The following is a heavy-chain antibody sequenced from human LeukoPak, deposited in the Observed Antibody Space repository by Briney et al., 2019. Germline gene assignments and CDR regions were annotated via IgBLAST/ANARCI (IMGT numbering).Heavy chain of an antibody. CDR2: IYSGGIT. Sequence: GGSLRLSCAASGFIVSSNYMSWVRQAPGKGLEWVSVIYSGGITYYADSVEGRFIISRDNSKSTLYLQMNSLRAEDTAVYYCASGDCSSTSCSVYYYAMDVWGQGTTVTVSS. CDR3: ASGDCSSTSCSVYYYAMDV. V-gene: IGHV3-53*01. J-gene: IGHJ6*02. CDR1: GFIVSSNY. D-gene: IGHD2-2*01.